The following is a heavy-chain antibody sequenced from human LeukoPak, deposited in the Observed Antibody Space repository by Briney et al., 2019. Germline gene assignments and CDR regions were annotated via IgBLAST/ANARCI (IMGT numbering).Heavy chain of an antibody. CDR3: ARLGLTGYIDY. V-gene: IGHV3-11*01. Sequence: PGGSLRLSCAASGFTFSDYYMSWIRQAPGKGLEWVSYISSSGSTTYYVDSVKGRFTISRDNAKNSRYLQMNSLRAEDTAVYYCARLGLTGYIDYWGQGTLVTVSS. CDR1: GFTFSDYY. J-gene: IGHJ4*02. CDR2: ISSSGSTT. D-gene: IGHD3-9*01.